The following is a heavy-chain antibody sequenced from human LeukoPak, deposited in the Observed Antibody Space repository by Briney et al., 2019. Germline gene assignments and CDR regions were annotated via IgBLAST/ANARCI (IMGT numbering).Heavy chain of an antibody. CDR2: IRSKAYGGTT. Sequence: GGSLRLSCTASGFTFGDYAMSWFRQAPGKGLEWVGFIRSKAYGGTTEYAASVKGRFIISRDDSKSIAYLQMNSLKTEDTAVYYCTTDYGGNSGVSGWGQGTLVTVSS. V-gene: IGHV3-49*03. J-gene: IGHJ4*02. CDR1: GFTFGDYA. D-gene: IGHD4-23*01. CDR3: TTDYGGNSGVSG.